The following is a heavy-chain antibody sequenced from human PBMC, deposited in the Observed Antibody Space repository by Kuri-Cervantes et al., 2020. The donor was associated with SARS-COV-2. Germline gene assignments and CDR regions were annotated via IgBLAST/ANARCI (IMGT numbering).Heavy chain of an antibody. J-gene: IGHJ4*02. V-gene: IGHV3-15*01. CDR1: GFTFSNAW. Sequence: GGSLRLSCAASGFTFSNAWMSWVRQAPGKGLEWVGRIKNKIDGGTTDYAAPVKGRFTISRDDSKNTLYLQMSSLKTEDTAVYYCTTDRPLDIRTFDYWGQGTLVTVSS. CDR2: IKNKIDGGTT. D-gene: IGHD2-2*03. CDR3: TTDRPLDIRTFDY.